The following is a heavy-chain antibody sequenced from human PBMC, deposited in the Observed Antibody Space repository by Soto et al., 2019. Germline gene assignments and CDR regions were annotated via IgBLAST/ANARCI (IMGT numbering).Heavy chain of an antibody. J-gene: IGHJ4*02. CDR3: ARGGCSATSCRDY. V-gene: IGHV3-72*01. CDR1: GFTFSDLY. Sequence: EVQLVESGGGLVQSGGSLRLSCAASGFTFSDLYMHWVRQAPGKGLEWVGHIRKRVNSYTTDYGASVKGRVTIARDDSKNSLYLQMNSLKTEDTDVYYCARGGCSATSCRDYWGQGALVTVSS. CDR2: IRKRVNSYTT. D-gene: IGHD2-2*01.